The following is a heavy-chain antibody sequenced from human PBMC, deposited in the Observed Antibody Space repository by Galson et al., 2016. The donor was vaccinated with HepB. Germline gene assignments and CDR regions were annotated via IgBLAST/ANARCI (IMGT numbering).Heavy chain of an antibody. D-gene: IGHD4-11*01. CDR3: ARGKTTLTTPEDYFDY. Sequence: SETLSLTCTVSGDSISSGNYYWTWIRQIPGKGLEWIGFIYNRGTSNYNPSLKSRVTISQDTSKNHFSLRLSSVTAADTAVYYCARGKTTLTTPEDYFDYWGQGTLVTVSS. V-gene: IGHV4-61*03. CDR2: IYNRGTS. CDR1: GDSISSGNYY. J-gene: IGHJ4*02.